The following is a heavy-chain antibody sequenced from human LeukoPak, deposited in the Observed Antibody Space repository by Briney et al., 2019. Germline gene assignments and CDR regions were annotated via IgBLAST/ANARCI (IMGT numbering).Heavy chain of an antibody. Sequence: GRSLRLSCAASGFTFDDYAMHWVRQAPGKGLEWVSGISWNSGSIGYADSVKGRFTISRDNAKNSLYLQMNSPRAEDMALYYCAKESSSGYYFDYWGQGTLVTVSS. CDR3: AKESSSGYYFDY. CDR2: ISWNSGSI. CDR1: GFTFDDYA. V-gene: IGHV3-9*03. D-gene: IGHD6-19*01. J-gene: IGHJ4*02.